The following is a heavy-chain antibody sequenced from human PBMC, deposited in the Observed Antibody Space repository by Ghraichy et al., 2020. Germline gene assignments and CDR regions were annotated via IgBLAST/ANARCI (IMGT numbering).Heavy chain of an antibody. CDR2: VTYDGINK. D-gene: IGHD1-26*01. Sequence: LSLTCAASGFTFSNYAMHWVRQAPGKGLEWVAVVTYDGINKYNADSVKGRFTVSRDNSMSTLYLQMSSLRAEDTAVYYCARDISGSYSVDYWGQGTLVTVSS. CDR1: GFTFSNYA. CDR3: ARDISGSYSVDY. J-gene: IGHJ4*02. V-gene: IGHV3-30*04.